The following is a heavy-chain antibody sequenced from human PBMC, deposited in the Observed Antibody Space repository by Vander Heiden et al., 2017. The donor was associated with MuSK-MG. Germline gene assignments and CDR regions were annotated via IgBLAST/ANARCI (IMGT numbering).Heavy chain of an antibody. Sequence: EVQLLESGGGLVQPGGSLRLSCAASGFTFGSYAMGWVRQAPGKGLEWVSAISGSGGSTYYADSVKGRFTISRDNSKNTLYLQMNSLRAEDTAVYYCARQRGPSSWHAFDIWGQGTMVTVSS. CDR2: ISGSGGST. CDR1: GFTFGSYA. V-gene: IGHV3-23*01. J-gene: IGHJ3*02. D-gene: IGHD6-13*01. CDR3: ARQRGPSSWHAFDI.